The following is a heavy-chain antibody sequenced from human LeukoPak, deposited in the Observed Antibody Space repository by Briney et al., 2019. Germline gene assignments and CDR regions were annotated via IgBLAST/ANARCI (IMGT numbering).Heavy chain of an antibody. CDR1: GGSISSGSYY. V-gene: IGHV4-61*02. D-gene: IGHD5-12*01. Sequence: SETLSLTCTVSGGSISSGSYYWSWIRQPAGKGLEWIGRIYTSGSTNYNPSLKSRVTISVDTSKNQFSLKLSSVTAADTAVYYCARSLGVTITQYGMDVWVKGPRSPSPQ. CDR2: IYTSGST. J-gene: IGHJ6*01. CDR3: ARSLGVTITQYGMDV.